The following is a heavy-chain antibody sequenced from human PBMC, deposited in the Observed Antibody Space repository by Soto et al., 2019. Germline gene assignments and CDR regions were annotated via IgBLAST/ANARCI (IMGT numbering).Heavy chain of an antibody. CDR1: GFTFSSHG. Sequence: GGSLRLSCAASGFTFSSHGMHWVGQAPGKGLEWVAVIWYDGSNKYYADSVKGRFTISRDNSKNTLYLQMNSLRAEDTAVYYCARYDSSGYYLGIFDYWGQGT. D-gene: IGHD3-22*01. V-gene: IGHV3-33*01. J-gene: IGHJ4*02. CDR3: ARYDSSGYYLGIFDY. CDR2: IWYDGSNK.